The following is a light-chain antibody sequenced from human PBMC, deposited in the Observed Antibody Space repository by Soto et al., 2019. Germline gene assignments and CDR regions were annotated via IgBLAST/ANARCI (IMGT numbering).Light chain of an antibody. CDR3: QQVNNYPLI. CDR1: QDLSGY. CDR2: AAS. Sequence: IQLTQSPSSLSASVGDRVTITCRASQDLSGYLAWYQQKPGKAPKLLIYAASTLQSGVPSRFSGSGSETDFTRTISSLQPEDFATYYCQQVNNYPLIFGGGTKVEI. J-gene: IGKJ4*01. V-gene: IGKV1-9*01.